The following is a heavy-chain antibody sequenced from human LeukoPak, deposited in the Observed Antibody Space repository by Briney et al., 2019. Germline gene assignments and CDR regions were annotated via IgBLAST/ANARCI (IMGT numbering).Heavy chain of an antibody. CDR3: AKVDPITMIVVAPADY. CDR2: ISGSGGST. D-gene: IGHD3-22*01. J-gene: IGHJ4*02. Sequence: GGSLRLSCAASGFTFSSYAMSWVRQAPGKGLEWVSAISGSGGSTYYADSVKGRFTISRDNSRNTLYLQMNSLRAEDTAVYYCAKVDPITMIVVAPADYWGQGTLVTVSS. CDR1: GFTFSSYA. V-gene: IGHV3-23*01.